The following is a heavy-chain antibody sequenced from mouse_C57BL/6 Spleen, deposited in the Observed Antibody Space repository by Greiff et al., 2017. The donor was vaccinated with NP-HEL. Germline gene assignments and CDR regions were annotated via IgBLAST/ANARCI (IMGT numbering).Heavy chain of an antibody. D-gene: IGHD2-2*01. Sequence: EVQGVESGGGLVKPGGSLKLSCAASGFTFSDYGMHWVRQAPEKGLEWVAYISSGSSTIYYADTVKGRFTISRDNAKNTLFLQMTSLRSEDTAMYYCARDYYGYDGGLSWFAYWGQGTLVTVSA. CDR2: ISSGSSTI. CDR1: GFTFSDYG. CDR3: ARDYYGYDGGLSWFAY. J-gene: IGHJ3*01. V-gene: IGHV5-17*01.